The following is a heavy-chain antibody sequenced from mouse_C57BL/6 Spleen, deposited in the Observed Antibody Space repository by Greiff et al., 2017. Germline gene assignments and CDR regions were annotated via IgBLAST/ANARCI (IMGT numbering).Heavy chain of an antibody. CDR3: ARDKAYDDDFDY. V-gene: IGHV1-19*01. Sequence: VQLQQSGPVLVKPGASVKMSCKASGYTFTDYYMNWVKQSHGKSLEWIGVINPYNGGTSYNQKFKGKATLTVDKSSSTAYMELNSLTSEDSAVYYCARDKAYDDDFDYWGQGTTLTVSS. J-gene: IGHJ2*01. CDR1: GYTFTDYY. CDR2: INPYNGGT. D-gene: IGHD2-12*01.